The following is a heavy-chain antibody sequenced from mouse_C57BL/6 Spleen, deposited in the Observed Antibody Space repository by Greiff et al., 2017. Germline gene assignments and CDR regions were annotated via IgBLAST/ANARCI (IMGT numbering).Heavy chain of an antibody. Sequence: QLQLKQPGAELVKPGASVKVSCKASGYTFTSYWMHWVKQRPGQGLEWIGRIHPSDSDTNYNQKFKGKATLTVDKSSSTAYMQLSSLTSEDSAVYYCAIDDDYDDYYAMDYWGQGTSVTVSS. CDR2: IHPSDSDT. CDR1: GYTFTSYW. V-gene: IGHV1-74*01. D-gene: IGHD2-4*01. CDR3: AIDDDYDDYYAMDY. J-gene: IGHJ4*01.